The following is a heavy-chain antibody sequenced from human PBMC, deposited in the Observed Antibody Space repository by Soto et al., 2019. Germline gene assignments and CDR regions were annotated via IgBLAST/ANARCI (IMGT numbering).Heavy chain of an antibody. CDR2: IYYTGST. V-gene: IGHV4-59*01. Sequence: SETLSLTCTVSGGSISSYYWHWVRQPPGKRLEWIGYIYYTGSTNYNPSLKSRVTISIDTSKNQFSLKLSSVTAADTAVYYCARVKTNPRDYYGMDVWGQGTTVTVSS. D-gene: IGHD2-8*01. CDR3: ARVKTNPRDYYGMDV. CDR1: GGSISSYY. J-gene: IGHJ6*02.